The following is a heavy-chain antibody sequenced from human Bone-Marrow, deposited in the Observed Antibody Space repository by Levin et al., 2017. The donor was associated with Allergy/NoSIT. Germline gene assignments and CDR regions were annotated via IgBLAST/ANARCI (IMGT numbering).Heavy chain of an antibody. Sequence: LSLTCAVSGFPVSNTYMNWVRQAPGKGLEWVSLIYSGGSTHYAASVTGRFTISRDSSSNTLYLQMNSLRAEDTAVYYCARDGPAKPWAWGQGTMVTVSS. CDR3: ARDGPAKPWA. CDR1: GFPVSNTY. D-gene: IGHD2-2*01. J-gene: IGHJ3*01. CDR2: IYSGGST. V-gene: IGHV3-53*01.